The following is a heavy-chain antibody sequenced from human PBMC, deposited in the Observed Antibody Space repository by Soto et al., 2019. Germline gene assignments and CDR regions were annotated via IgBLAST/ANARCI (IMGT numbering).Heavy chain of an antibody. Sequence: ASVKVSCKASGYTFTSYGISWVRQAPGQGLEWMGWISAYNGNTNYAQKLQGRVTMTTDTSTSTAYMELRSLRSDDTAVYYCARVGTSCCYYYCYGMDVWGQGTTVTVSS. J-gene: IGHJ6*02. CDR2: ISAYNGNT. CDR1: GYTFTSYG. D-gene: IGHD2-2*01. CDR3: ARVGTSCCYYYCYGMDV. V-gene: IGHV1-18*04.